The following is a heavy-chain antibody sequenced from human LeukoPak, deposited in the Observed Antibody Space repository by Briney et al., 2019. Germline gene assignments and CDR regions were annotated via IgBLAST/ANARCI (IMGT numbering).Heavy chain of an antibody. Sequence: SETLSLTCTVSGGSFSSDHSYWSWIRQPPGTGLEWIAYISYSGSTNHNPSLKSRVIISIDTSKNQFSLKLSSVTAADTAVYYCARGGGSSWYYFDHWGQGNLVTVSS. J-gene: IGHJ4*02. CDR2: ISYSGST. CDR3: ARGGGSSWYYFDH. D-gene: IGHD6-13*01. CDR1: GGSFSSDHSY. V-gene: IGHV4-61*01.